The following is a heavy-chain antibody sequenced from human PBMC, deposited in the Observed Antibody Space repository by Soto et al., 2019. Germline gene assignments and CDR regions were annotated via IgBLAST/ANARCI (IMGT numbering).Heavy chain of an antibody. CDR3: ARDQGASYGLYYFDY. CDR2: VSASGTGT. CDR1: GFTFRSYA. V-gene: IGHV3-23*01. D-gene: IGHD5-18*01. J-gene: IGHJ4*02. Sequence: GGSLRLSCAASGFTFRSYAMSWVRQAPGKGLEWVSAVSASGTGTYYSDSVKGRFTISRDNSKNTLYLQMNSLRAEDTALYYCARDQGASYGLYYFDYWGQGTLVTVSS.